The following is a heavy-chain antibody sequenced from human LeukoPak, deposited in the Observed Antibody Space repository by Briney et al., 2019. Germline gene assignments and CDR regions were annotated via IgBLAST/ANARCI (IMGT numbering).Heavy chain of an antibody. Sequence: GGSLRLSCAASGFTFSSYSMNWVRQAPGKGLEWVSSISSSSSYIHYADSVKGRFTISRDNAKNSLYLQMNSLRAEDTAVYYCASLMRSAAGTDYWGQGTLVTVSS. CDR1: GFTFSSYS. CDR2: ISSSSSYI. D-gene: IGHD6-13*01. CDR3: ASLMRSAAGTDY. J-gene: IGHJ4*02. V-gene: IGHV3-21*01.